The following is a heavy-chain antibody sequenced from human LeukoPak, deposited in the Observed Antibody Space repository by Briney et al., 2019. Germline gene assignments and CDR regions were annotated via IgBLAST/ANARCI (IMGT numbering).Heavy chain of an antibody. J-gene: IGHJ4*02. Sequence: GGSLRLSCAASGVTFSNYWIHWGRHAPGKGLGWVSRISGDGSSRNYADSVKGRFTISRDNAKNTVYLQMNSLRAEDTAVYYCASASSHRIAAGGDYWGQGTLVTVSS. CDR1: GVTFSNYW. CDR3: ASASSHRIAAGGDY. CDR2: ISGDGSSR. V-gene: IGHV3-74*01. D-gene: IGHD6-13*01.